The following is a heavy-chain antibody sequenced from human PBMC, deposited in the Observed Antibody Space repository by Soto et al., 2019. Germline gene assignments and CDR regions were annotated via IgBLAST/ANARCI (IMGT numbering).Heavy chain of an antibody. J-gene: IGHJ6*02. CDR2: ISYDGSNK. CDR1: GFTFSSYA. V-gene: IGHV3-30-3*01. Sequence: QVQLVESGGGVVQPGRSLRLSCAASGFTFSSYAMHWVRQARGKGLELVAVISYDGSNKYYADSVKGRFTISRDNAKNTLYLRMSSLRAEDTAVYYGARTPRGRWELPYYYYGMDVWGQGTTVTVSS. CDR3: ARTPRGRWELPYYYYGMDV. D-gene: IGHD1-26*01.